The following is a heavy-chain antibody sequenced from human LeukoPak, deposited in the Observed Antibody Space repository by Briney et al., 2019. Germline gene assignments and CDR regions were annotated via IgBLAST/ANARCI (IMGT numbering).Heavy chain of an antibody. Sequence: PGGSLRLSCVASGFTFSDYYMSWIRQAPGKGLEWVSYIRSSGTTIHYADPVKGRFTISRDNAKNSLYLQMNSLRAEDTAVYYCARDRGAVTDVFDCWGQGTLVTVSS. D-gene: IGHD6-19*01. CDR3: ARDRGAVTDVFDC. V-gene: IGHV3-11*04. J-gene: IGHJ4*02. CDR1: GFTFSDYY. CDR2: IRSSGTTI.